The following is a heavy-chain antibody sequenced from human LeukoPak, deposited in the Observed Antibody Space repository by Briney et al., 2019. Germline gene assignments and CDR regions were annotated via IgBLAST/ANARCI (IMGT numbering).Heavy chain of an antibody. Sequence: NASETLSLTCAVYGGSFSGYYWSWIRQPPGKGLEWIGEINHSGSTNYNPSLKSRVTISVDTSKNQFSLKLSSVTAADTAVYYCARGGYCSGGSCSRGAFDIWGQGTMVTVSS. CDR3: ARGGYCSGGSCSRGAFDI. CDR2: INHSGST. D-gene: IGHD2-15*01. J-gene: IGHJ3*02. CDR1: GGSFSGYY. V-gene: IGHV4-34*01.